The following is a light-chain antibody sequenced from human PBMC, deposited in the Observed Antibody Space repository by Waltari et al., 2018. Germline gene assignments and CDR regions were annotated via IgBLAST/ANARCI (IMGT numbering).Light chain of an antibody. J-gene: IGKJ2*01. CDR2: KAS. V-gene: IGKV1-5*03. CDR1: QSISSW. Sequence: DIQMTLSPSTLSASVGDRVTITCRASQSISSWLAWYQQKPGKAPKLLIYKASSLESGVPSRFSGSGSGTEFTLTISSLQPDDFATYYCQQYNSYNTFGQGTKLEIK. CDR3: QQYNSYNT.